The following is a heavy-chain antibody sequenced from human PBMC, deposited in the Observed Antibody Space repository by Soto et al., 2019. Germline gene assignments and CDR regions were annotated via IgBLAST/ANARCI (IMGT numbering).Heavy chain of an antibody. CDR1: GYTFTSYA. V-gene: IGHV1-3*01. D-gene: IGHD2-21*02. CDR2: INAGNGNT. CDR3: ARERAACGGDCQTPIDY. J-gene: IGHJ4*02. Sequence: QVQLVQSGAEVKKPGASVKVSCTASGYTFTSYAMHWVRQAPGQRLERMGWINAGNGNTKYSQKFQGRVTITRDTSASTAYMELSSLRSEDTAVYYCARERAACGGDCQTPIDYWGQGTLVTVSS.